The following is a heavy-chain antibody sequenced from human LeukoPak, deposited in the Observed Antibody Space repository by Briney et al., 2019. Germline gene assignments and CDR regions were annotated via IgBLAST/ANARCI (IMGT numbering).Heavy chain of an antibody. CDR1: GFTFSGSA. V-gene: IGHV3-73*01. Sequence: QTGGSLRLSCAASGFTFSGSAIHWVRQSSGKGLEWVGHIEKKDMGSAPTKAYAASVKGRFTISRDDSINTAYLQMKSLKTEDTALYYCTRDSGTYNWFDPWGQGTLVTVSS. CDR2: IEKKDMGSAPTK. CDR3: TRDSGTYNWFDP. J-gene: IGHJ5*02. D-gene: IGHD1-26*01.